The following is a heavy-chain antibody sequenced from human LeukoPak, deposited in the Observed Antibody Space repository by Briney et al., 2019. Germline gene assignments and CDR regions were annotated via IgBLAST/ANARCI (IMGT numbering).Heavy chain of an antibody. CDR3: AKAPPYNFHYYGSGYYFDY. V-gene: IGHV3-23*01. D-gene: IGHD3-10*01. J-gene: IGHJ4*02. Sequence: GGSLRLSCTASGFSFSTYAMNWVRQAPGKGLEWVSTISGGGGSTFYADSVKGRFTISRDNSKNTLYLQMNSLRAEDTAVYYCAKAPPYNFHYYGSGYYFDYWGQGTLVTVSS. CDR2: ISGGGGST. CDR1: GFSFSTYA.